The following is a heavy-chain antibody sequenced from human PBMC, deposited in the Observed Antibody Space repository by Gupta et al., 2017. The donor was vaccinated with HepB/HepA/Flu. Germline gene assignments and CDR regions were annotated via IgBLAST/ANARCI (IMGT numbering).Heavy chain of an antibody. J-gene: IGHJ3*02. CDR3: AKDCGTYYDSSVDALDI. CDR2: ISWNSGSI. CDR1: GFTFDEYA. V-gene: IGHV3-9*01. D-gene: IGHD3-22*01. Sequence: EVHLVESGGGLVQAGRSLRLSCAASGFTFDEYAMHWVRQGQGKGLEWVSRISWNSGSIAYADSVKGRFTISRDNARNSLYLEMSSLRPEDTALYYCAKDCGTYYDSSVDALDIWGQGTMVTVSS.